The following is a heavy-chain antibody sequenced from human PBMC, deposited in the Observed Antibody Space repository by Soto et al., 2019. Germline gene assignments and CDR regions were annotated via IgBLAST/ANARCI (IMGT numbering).Heavy chain of an antibody. CDR1: GGTFSSYA. Sequence: QVQLVQSGAEVKKPGSSVKVSCKASGGTFSSYAISWVRQAPGQGLEWMGGIIPIFGTANYAQKFQGRVTITADESTSTAYMELSSLRSEDTAVYCCARAADIVVVVAATRYYFDYWGQGTLVTVSS. CDR3: ARAADIVVVVAATRYYFDY. D-gene: IGHD2-15*01. V-gene: IGHV1-69*01. J-gene: IGHJ4*02. CDR2: IIPIFGTA.